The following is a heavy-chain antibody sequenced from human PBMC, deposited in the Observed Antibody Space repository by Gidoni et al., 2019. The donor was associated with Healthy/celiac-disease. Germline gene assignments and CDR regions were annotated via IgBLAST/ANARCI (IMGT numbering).Heavy chain of an antibody. CDR2: ISYDGSNK. Sequence: QVQLVASGGGVVQPARSLRLSCAASGFTFSRYCMHWVRQAPGKGLEWVAVISYDGSNKYYADSVKGRFTISRDNSKNTLYLQMNSLRAEDTAVYYCAKVPEAAATKRYYYYGMDVWGQGTTVTVSS. J-gene: IGHJ6*02. V-gene: IGHV3-30*18. CDR3: AKVPEAAATKRYYYYGMDV. D-gene: IGHD2-15*01. CDR1: GFTFSRYC.